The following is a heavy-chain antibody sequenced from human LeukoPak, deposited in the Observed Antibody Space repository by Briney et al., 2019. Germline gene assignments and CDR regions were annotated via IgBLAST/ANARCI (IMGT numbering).Heavy chain of an antibody. V-gene: IGHV4-34*01. D-gene: IGHD1-1*01. Sequence: SETLSLTCAVYGGSFSGYYWSWIRQPPGKGLEWIGEIYHSGSTNYNSSLKSRVTISVDTSKNQFSLKLSSVTAADTAVYYCARRTRFLKRGFDPWGQGTLVTVSS. J-gene: IGHJ5*02. CDR2: IYHSGST. CDR3: ARRTRFLKRGFDP. CDR1: GGSFSGYY.